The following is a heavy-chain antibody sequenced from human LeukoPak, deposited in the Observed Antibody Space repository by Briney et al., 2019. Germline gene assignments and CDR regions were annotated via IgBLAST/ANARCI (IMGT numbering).Heavy chain of an antibody. CDR1: GFSFSNQW. D-gene: IGHD3-10*01. CDR2: IWYDGSNK. CDR3: ARDLSAYGSGSYFDY. J-gene: IGHJ4*02. Sequence: PGGSLRLSCSASGFSFSNQWMHWVRQAPGKGLEWVAVIWYDGSNKYYADSVKGRFTISRDNSKNTLYLQMNSLRAEDTAVYYCARDLSAYGSGSYFDYWGQGTLVTVSS. V-gene: IGHV3-33*08.